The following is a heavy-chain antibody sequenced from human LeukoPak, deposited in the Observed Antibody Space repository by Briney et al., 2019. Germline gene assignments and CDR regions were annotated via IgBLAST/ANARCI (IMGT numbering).Heavy chain of an antibody. CDR3: ARDDCGDTCYPGGY. V-gene: IGHV1-3*01. Sequence: GASVKVSCKASGYIFTKYVVHWVRQAPGQRPEWMGWIKAGNGVTKYSQNFQDRLTITRDTSASTVYMELSSLTSEDTALYHCARDDCGDTCYPGGYWGQGTLVTVSS. D-gene: IGHD2-21*01. CDR2: IKAGNGVT. J-gene: IGHJ4*02. CDR1: GYIFTKYV.